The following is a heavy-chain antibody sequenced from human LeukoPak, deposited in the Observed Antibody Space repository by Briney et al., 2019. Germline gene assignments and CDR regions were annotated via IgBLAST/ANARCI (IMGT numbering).Heavy chain of an antibody. J-gene: IGHJ4*02. V-gene: IGHV3-48*03. CDR2: IFMGGSTI. CDR3: ARDRWVAGKFEGALDY. D-gene: IGHD6-19*01. Sequence: GGCLRLSCAASGFSFRNHEMNCVREAPGKGLEWVSYIFMGGSTIYYADSVKGRFSISRDNAENALYLQMNSLRAEDTAVYYCARDRWVAGKFEGALDYWGQGTLVTVSS. CDR1: GFSFRNHE.